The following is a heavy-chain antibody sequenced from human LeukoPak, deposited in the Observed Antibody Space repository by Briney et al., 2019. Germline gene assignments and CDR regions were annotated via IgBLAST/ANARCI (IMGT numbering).Heavy chain of an antibody. J-gene: IGHJ4*02. CDR1: WFALSTSGMR. D-gene: IGHD2-21*02. Sequence: GPALVKPPQTLTLTCTSSWFALSTSGMRVSWIRQPPEKALELLARIDWDDDKFYSTSLKTRLTISKDTSKNQVVLTMTNMDPVDTATYYCARTPYCGGDCYVDYWGQGTLVTVSS. CDR2: IDWDDDK. V-gene: IGHV2-70*04. CDR3: ARTPYCGGDCYVDY.